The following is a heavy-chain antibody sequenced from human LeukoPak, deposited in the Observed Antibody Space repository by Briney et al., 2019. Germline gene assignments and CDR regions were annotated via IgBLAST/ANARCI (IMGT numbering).Heavy chain of an antibody. V-gene: IGHV3-9*01. CDR2: TSWNSGSV. D-gene: IGHD3-10*01. CDR3: AKDIASGHHDMDV. CDR1: GFTFDDYA. J-gene: IGHJ6*02. Sequence: GGSLRLSCAVSGFTFDDYAMHWVRQAPGKGLEWVSGTSWNSGSVGYADSVKGRFTISRDNAKNSLHLQMNSLRAEDTALYYCAKDIASGHHDMDVWGQGTTVTVSS.